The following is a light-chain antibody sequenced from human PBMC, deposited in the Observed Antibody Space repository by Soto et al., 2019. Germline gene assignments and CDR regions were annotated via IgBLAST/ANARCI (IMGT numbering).Light chain of an antibody. Sequence: ENVLRQSPATLSLSPGERVTLSCRASQSVSSYLAWYQQKPGQAPRLLIYDTFNRATGIPARFSGSGSGTDFTLTISSLEPEDFAVYYCQQRSNWPLAITFGQGTRLEIK. CDR2: DTF. V-gene: IGKV3-11*01. J-gene: IGKJ5*01. CDR1: QSVSSY. CDR3: QQRSNWPLAIT.